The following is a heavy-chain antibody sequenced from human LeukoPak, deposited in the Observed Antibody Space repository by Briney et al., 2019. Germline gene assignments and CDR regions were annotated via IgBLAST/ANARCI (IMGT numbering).Heavy chain of an antibody. Sequence: SSETLSFTCTVSGGSISGSDYYWGWIRQPPGKGLEWIGSIYYSGSTHYNSSLKSRVSISVDTSRNQFSLKLSSVTAADTALYYCARLFRGVGYWGQGTLVTVSS. V-gene: IGHV4-39*01. D-gene: IGHD3-16*01. CDR2: IYYSGST. CDR3: ARLFRGVGY. CDR1: GGSISGSDYY. J-gene: IGHJ4*02.